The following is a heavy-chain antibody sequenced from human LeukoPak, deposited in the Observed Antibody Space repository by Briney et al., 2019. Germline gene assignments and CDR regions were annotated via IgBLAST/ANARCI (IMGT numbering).Heavy chain of an antibody. CDR2: INPSGGST. J-gene: IGHJ4*02. V-gene: IGHV1-46*01. D-gene: IGHD2-21*02. Sequence: ASVKVSCKASGYTFTSYYMHWVRQAPGQGLEWMGIINPSGGSTSYAQKFQGRVTMTRDTSTSTVYTELSSLRSEDTAVYYCARTDRSGLCRFSGGDCYSLTFWGQGTLVTVSS. CDR3: ARTDRSGLCRFSGGDCYSLTF. CDR1: GYTFTSYY.